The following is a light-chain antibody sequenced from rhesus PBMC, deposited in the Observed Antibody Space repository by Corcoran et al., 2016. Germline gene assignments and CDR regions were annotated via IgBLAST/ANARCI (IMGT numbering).Light chain of an antibody. CDR1: QGISSY. CDR3: QQRNSYPLT. CDR2: DAS. Sequence: DIQLTQSPSSLSASVGDRVTITCRASQGISSYLAWYQQQPGKAPKLLIYDASNLQSGVPSRFSGSGSGTDFTLTISSLHPEDFAVYYCQQRNSYPLTFGGGTKVEIK. V-gene: IGKV1-38*01. J-gene: IGKJ4*01.